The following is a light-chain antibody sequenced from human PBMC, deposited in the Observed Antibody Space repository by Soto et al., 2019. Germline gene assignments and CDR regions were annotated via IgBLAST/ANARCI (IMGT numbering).Light chain of an antibody. Sequence: EIVMTQSPATLSVSPEETATLSCRASQSVSTSLAWYQQKPGQAPRLLIYRASPRATDIPARFSASGSGTEFTLTISSLQSEDLAVYYCQQHATWPLTFGGGTKVEIK. V-gene: IGKV3D-15*01. CDR2: RAS. CDR3: QQHATWPLT. J-gene: IGKJ4*01. CDR1: QSVSTS.